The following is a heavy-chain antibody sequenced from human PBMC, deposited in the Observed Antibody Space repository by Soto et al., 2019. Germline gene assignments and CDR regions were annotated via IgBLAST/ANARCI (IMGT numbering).Heavy chain of an antibody. D-gene: IGHD2-2*01. CDR1: GYTFTSYG. CDR3: ARSQLSLDQLAGVGY. CDR2: ISAYNGNT. J-gene: IGHJ4*02. V-gene: IGHV1-18*01. Sequence: GASVTVSCKASGYTFTSYGISWVRQAPGQGLEWMGWISAYNGNTNYAQKLQGRVTMTTDTSTSTAYMELRSLRSDDTAVYYCARSQLSLDQLAGVGYWGQGTLVTVSS.